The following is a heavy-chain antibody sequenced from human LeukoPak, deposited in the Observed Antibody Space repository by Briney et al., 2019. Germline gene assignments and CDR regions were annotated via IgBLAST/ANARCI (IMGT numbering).Heavy chain of an antibody. J-gene: IGHJ4*02. CDR1: GFTFDGYT. CDR2: VSSRSDYI. Sequence: GGSLRLSCAASGFTFDGYTMNWVRQAPGKGLEWVASVSSRSDYIYYADSVRGRFTVSRENAKNSLSLQMNTLRAEDTATYYCARAEASVTAFDFWGQGTLVTVSS. CDR3: ARAEASVTAFDF. D-gene: IGHD2-21*02. V-gene: IGHV3-21*01.